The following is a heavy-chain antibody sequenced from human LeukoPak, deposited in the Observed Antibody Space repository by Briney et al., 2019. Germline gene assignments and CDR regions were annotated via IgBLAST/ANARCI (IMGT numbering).Heavy chain of an antibody. CDR1: DASISSPGYY. CDR2: IYYSGVT. Sequence: SETLSLTCTVSDASISSPGYYWSWIRQHPGKGLEWIGCIYYSGVTYYNPSLKSRVVISIDMSKNQFSLNLSSVTAADTAVYYCAREGRPGGDYWGQGTLVTVSS. D-gene: IGHD3-16*01. CDR3: AREGRPGGDY. J-gene: IGHJ4*02. V-gene: IGHV4-31*03.